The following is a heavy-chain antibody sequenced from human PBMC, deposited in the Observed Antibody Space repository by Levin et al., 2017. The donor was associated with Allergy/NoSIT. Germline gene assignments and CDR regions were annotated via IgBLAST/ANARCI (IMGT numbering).Heavy chain of an antibody. Sequence: SETLSLTCTVSGDSVSSESYYWSWIRQPPGKGLEWIGYIYYTGSTNYIPSLKSRVTLSIDTSKNQFSLRLSSVTAADTAVYYCASHQRFNSDWQALDYWGQGTLVTVSS. J-gene: IGHJ4*02. CDR1: GDSVSSESYY. V-gene: IGHV4-61*01. CDR2: IYYTGST. CDR3: ASHQRFNSDWQALDY. D-gene: IGHD6-19*01.